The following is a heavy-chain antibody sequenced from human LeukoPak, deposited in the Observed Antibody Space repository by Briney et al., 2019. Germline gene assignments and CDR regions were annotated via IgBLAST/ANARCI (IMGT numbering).Heavy chain of an antibody. V-gene: IGHV1-69*13. CDR1: GGTFSSYA. D-gene: IGHD2-15*01. CDR2: IIPIFGTA. Sequence: SVKVSCKASGGTFSSYAISWVRQAPGQGLEWMGGIIPIFGTANYAQKFQGRVTITADESTSTAYMELSSLRSEDTAVYYCARAKAQITLGYCSGGSSYSNWFDPWGQGTLVTVSS. CDR3: ARAKAQITLGYCSGGSSYSNWFDP. J-gene: IGHJ5*02.